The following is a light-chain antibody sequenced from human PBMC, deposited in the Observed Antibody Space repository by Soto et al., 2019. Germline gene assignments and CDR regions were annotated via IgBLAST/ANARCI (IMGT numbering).Light chain of an antibody. J-gene: IGKJ1*01. CDR1: QSVSNN. Sequence: EIVMTQSPATRSVSPGERATPTRRPSQSVSNNLAWYQQKPGQAPRPLTYGASTRATGIPARFSGSGSGTEFTLTIGSLQSEDFAVYYCQQYNNWPPWTFGQGTKVEIK. V-gene: IGKV3-15*01. CDR3: QQYNNWPPWT. CDR2: GAS.